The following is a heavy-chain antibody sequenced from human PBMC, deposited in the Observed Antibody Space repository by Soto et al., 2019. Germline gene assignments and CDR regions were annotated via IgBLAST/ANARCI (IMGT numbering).Heavy chain of an antibody. V-gene: IGHV3-23*01. CDR2: ISGGGDNT. J-gene: IGHJ4*02. D-gene: IGHD3-10*01. CDR1: AFTFSSYG. CDR3: ASTRDYYGAGSPDF. Sequence: EVQLLESGGGLVQPGGSLRLSCAASAFTFSSYGMSWVRQAPGKGLDWVSAISGGGDNTYYADSVKARVTTARDNSKNTLYLQVNSLAAEDRAVYDCASTRDYYGAGSPDFWGKGTLVTVSS.